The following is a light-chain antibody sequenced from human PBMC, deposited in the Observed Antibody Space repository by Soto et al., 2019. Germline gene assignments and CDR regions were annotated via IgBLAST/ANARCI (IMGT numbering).Light chain of an antibody. CDR1: QSISGSY. J-gene: IGKJ2*01. CDR2: AAS. Sequence: EIVLTESPGTLSLSPRERATLSCRASQSISGSYLAWYQHKPGQAPRLLIFAASSRATGIPDRFNGSVSGTDFTLSISRLEPEDFAVYFCQQYGTSPYTFGQGTKLEIK. V-gene: IGKV3-20*01. CDR3: QQYGTSPYT.